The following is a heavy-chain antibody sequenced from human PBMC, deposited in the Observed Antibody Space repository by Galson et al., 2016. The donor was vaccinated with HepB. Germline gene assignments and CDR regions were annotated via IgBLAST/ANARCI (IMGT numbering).Heavy chain of an antibody. J-gene: IGHJ3*01. V-gene: IGHV3-48*02. CDR2: ISSSVSTI. CDR1: GFTFSRSG. D-gene: IGHD3-10*01. CDR3: ARELGRSALDL. Sequence: SLRLSCAGSGFTFSRSGLNWVRQAPGKGLQWISYISSSVSTIYYADSVMGRFTISRDNAKNSVYLQMHSLRDDDTAVYYCARELGRSALDLWGQGTMVTVSS.